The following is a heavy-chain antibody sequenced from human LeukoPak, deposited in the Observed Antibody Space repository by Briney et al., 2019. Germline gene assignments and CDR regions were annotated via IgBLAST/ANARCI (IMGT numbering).Heavy chain of an antibody. CDR1: GFIFSSYW. Sequence: GGSLRLSCAVSGFIFSSYWMNWVRQAPGKGLVWVSRINSDGSTTNYADSVKGRFTISRDNAKNTLYLQMNSLRAEDTAVYYCARRSSGSPPYYFDYWGQGTLVTVSS. D-gene: IGHD1-26*01. J-gene: IGHJ4*02. V-gene: IGHV3-74*01. CDR2: INSDGSTT. CDR3: ARRSSGSPPYYFDY.